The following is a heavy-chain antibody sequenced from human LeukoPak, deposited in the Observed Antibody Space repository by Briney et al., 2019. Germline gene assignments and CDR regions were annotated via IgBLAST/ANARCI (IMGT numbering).Heavy chain of an antibody. V-gene: IGHV4-61*02. J-gene: IGHJ6*03. CDR3: ARGTTMVRGAYYYYYMDV. CDR2: MYTSGST. CDR1: GGSISSGSYY. Sequence: SQTLTLTCTVSGGSISSGSYYWSRIRQPAGKGLEWIGRMYTSGSTNYNPSFKSRVTISVDTSKNQFSLKLCSVITADTAVDYCARGTTMVRGAYYYYYMDVWGKGTTVTVSS. D-gene: IGHD3-10*01.